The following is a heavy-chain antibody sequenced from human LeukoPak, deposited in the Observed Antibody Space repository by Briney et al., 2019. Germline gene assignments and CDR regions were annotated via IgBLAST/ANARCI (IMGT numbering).Heavy chain of an antibody. CDR1: GGSISSYY. D-gene: IGHD1-26*01. CDR2: IYYSGST. J-gene: IGHJ4*02. V-gene: IGHV4-59*01. CDR3: AREGGQYYFDY. Sequence: SETLSLTCTVSGGSISSYYWSWIRQPPGKGLEWIAYIYYSGSTNYNPSLKSRVTISVDTSKNQFSLKLSSVTAADTAVYYCAREGGQYYFDYWGQGTLVTVSS.